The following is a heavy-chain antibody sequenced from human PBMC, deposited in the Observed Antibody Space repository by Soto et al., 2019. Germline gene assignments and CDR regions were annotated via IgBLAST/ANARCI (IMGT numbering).Heavy chain of an antibody. J-gene: IGHJ5*02. CDR3: ARHFSRPYSYGYLGWFEP. CDR1: GGSISSSSYY. Sequence: PSETLSLTCTVSGGSISSSSYYWGWIRQPPGKGLEWIGSIYYSGSTYYNPSLKSRVTISVDTSKDQFSLKLSSVTAADTAVYYCARHFSRPYSYGYLGWFEPWGQGTLVTVSS. D-gene: IGHD5-18*01. V-gene: IGHV4-39*01. CDR2: IYYSGST.